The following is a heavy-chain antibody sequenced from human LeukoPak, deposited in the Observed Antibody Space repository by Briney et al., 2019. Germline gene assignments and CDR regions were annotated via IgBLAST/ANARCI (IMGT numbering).Heavy chain of an antibody. J-gene: IGHJ6*02. CDR2: INHSGST. CDR1: GGSIRSSYYY. Sequence: SETLSLTCTVSGGSIRSSYYYWGWIRQPPGKGLEWIGEINHSGSTNYNASLKSRVTISVDTSKNQFSLKLSSVTAADTAVYYCARLRYYYDSSGYRPRIYYYYYGMDVWGQGTTVTVSS. D-gene: IGHD3-22*01. V-gene: IGHV4-39*07. CDR3: ARLRYYYDSSGYRPRIYYYYYGMDV.